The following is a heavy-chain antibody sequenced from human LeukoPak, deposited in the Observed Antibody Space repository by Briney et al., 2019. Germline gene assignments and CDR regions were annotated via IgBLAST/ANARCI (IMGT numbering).Heavy chain of an antibody. V-gene: IGHV4-59*01. CDR1: GGSISSYY. Sequence: SETLSLTCTVSGGSISSYYWSWIRQPPGKGLEWIGYIYYSGSTNYNPSLKSRVTISVDTSKNQFSLKLSSVTAADTAVYYCARGRGGSYYIDFDYWGQGTLVTVSS. J-gene: IGHJ4*02. CDR2: IYYSGST. D-gene: IGHD1-26*01. CDR3: ARGRGGSYYIDFDY.